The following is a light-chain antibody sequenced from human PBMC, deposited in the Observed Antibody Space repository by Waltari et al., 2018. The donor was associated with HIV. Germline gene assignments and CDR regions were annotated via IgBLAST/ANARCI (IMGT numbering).Light chain of an antibody. Sequence: IQTNPSPYTLSASAGDRATITCRASQGIRNDLGWYQQKPGKASMRLIYAASSLESGVPSRFSGSGSGTEFTLTISSLQPEDFATYYCLQHNSYPLTFGGGTKVEIK. CDR1: QGIRND. CDR2: AAS. J-gene: IGKJ4*01. CDR3: LQHNSYPLT. V-gene: IGKV1-17*01.